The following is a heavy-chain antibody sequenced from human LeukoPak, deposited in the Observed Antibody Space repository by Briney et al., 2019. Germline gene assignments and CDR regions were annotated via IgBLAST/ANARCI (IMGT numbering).Heavy chain of an antibody. V-gene: IGHV1-8*01. J-gene: IGHJ4*02. CDR2: MNPNSGNT. Sequence: GASVKVSCKASGYTFTSYDINWVRQATGQGLEWMGWMNPNSGNTGYAQKFQGRVTMTRNTSISTAYMELSSLRSEDTAVYYCARSRDILTGCYYYWGQGTLVTVSS. CDR3: ARSRDILTGCYYY. CDR1: GYTFTSYD. D-gene: IGHD3-9*01.